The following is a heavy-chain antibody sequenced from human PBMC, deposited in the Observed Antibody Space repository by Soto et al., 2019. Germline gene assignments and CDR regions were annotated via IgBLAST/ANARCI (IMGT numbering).Heavy chain of an antibody. Sequence: ASVKVSCKASGGTFSSYAISWVRQAPGQGLEWMGGIIPIFGTANYAQKFQGRVTITADESTSTAYRELSSLRSEDTAVYYCAGNYDSSGYYYGPFDYWGQGTLVTVSS. D-gene: IGHD3-22*01. CDR3: AGNYDSSGYYYGPFDY. V-gene: IGHV1-69*13. CDR2: IIPIFGTA. CDR1: GGTFSSYA. J-gene: IGHJ4*02.